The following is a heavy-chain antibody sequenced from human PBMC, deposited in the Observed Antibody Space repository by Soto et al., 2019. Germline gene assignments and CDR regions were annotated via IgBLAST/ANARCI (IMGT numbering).Heavy chain of an antibody. V-gene: IGHV1-69*13. J-gene: IGHJ4*02. CDR3: ARNYYGSGSYYNLFDY. D-gene: IGHD3-10*01. CDR2: IIPIFGTA. CDR1: GGTFSSYA. Sequence: ASVKVSCKASGGTFSSYAISWVRQAPGQGLEWMGGIIPIFGTANYAQKFQGRVTITADESTSTAYMELSSLRSEDTAVYYCARNYYGSGSYYNLFDYWGQGTLVTVSS.